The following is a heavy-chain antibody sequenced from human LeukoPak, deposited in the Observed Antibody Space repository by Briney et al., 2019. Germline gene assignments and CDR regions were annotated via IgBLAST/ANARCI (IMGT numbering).Heavy chain of an antibody. V-gene: IGHV4-30-4*08. Sequence: SQTLSLTCTVSGGSISSGDYYWSWIRQPPGKGLEWIGYIYYSGSTYYNPSLKSRVTISVDTSKNQFSLKLSSVTAAGTAVYYCAREVWDFGVVVAMDYWGQGTLVTVSS. D-gene: IGHD3-3*01. CDR1: GGSISSGDYY. CDR3: AREVWDFGVVVAMDY. J-gene: IGHJ4*02. CDR2: IYYSGST.